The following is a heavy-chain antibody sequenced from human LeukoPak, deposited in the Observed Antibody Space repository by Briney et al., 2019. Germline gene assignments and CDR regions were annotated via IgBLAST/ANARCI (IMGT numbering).Heavy chain of an antibody. CDR1: GGSFSGYY. CDR2: ISYSAST. V-gene: IGHV4-39*01. Sequence: SETLSLTCAVYGGSFSGYYWGWIRHPPGKGLEWIGSISYSASTYYNPSLKSRVTISVDTSKNQFSLKLSSVTAADTALYYCARQRWLVHNWFDPWGQGTLVTVSS. J-gene: IGHJ5*02. CDR3: ARQRWLVHNWFDP. D-gene: IGHD6-19*01.